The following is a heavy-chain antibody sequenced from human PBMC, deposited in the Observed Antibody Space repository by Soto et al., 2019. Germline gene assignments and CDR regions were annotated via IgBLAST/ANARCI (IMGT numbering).Heavy chain of an antibody. CDR3: AKGSGSYWYFDY. Sequence: QVQLVESGGCVVQPGRSLRLSCAASGFTFSSYGMHWVRQAPGKGLEWVAVISYDGSNKYYADSVKGRFTISRDNSKNTLYLQMNSLRAEDTAVYYCAKGSGSYWYFDYWGQGTLVTVSS. V-gene: IGHV3-30*18. CDR1: GFTFSSYG. D-gene: IGHD1-26*01. CDR2: ISYDGSNK. J-gene: IGHJ4*02.